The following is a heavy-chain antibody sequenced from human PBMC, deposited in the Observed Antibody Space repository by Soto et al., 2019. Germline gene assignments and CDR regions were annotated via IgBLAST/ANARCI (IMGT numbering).Heavy chain of an antibody. Sequence: GESLKISCKVSGDSFTSYWIGWVRQMPGKGLEWMGIIYPGDSDTRYSPSFQAQVIISAHKSISTAYLQWRSLKASDTAMYYCAPHTPLAPFRTAQKYKWFDPWGQGTMVTVSS. CDR1: GDSFTSYW. J-gene: IGHJ5*02. CDR2: IYPGDSDT. V-gene: IGHV5-51*01. CDR3: APHTPLAPFRTAQKYKWFDP. D-gene: IGHD1-20*01.